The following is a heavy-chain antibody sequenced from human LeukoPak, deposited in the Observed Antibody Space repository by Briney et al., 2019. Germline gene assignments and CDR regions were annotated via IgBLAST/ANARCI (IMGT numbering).Heavy chain of an antibody. V-gene: IGHV4-59*08. J-gene: IGHJ5*02. CDR2: IYYSGST. CDR3: ARRGRFLEWLAWFDP. Sequence: SETLSLTCTISGGSINNYYWSWIRQPPGKGLEWIGYIYYSGSTTYNPSLNSRVNISLDTSTNQFSLRLSSVTAADTAVYYCARRGRFLEWLAWFDPWGQGTLVTVSS. CDR1: GGSINNYY. D-gene: IGHD3-3*01.